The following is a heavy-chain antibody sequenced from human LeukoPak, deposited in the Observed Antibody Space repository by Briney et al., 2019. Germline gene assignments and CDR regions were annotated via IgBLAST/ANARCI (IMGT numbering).Heavy chain of an antibody. Sequence: GGSLRLSCAASGFTFDYYAIHWVRQAPGKGLEWVAYIWYDGSHKHYPDSVKGRFTISRDNSKNTVYLQMNSLRAEDTAVYYCVRDAGYSGYDHSFDYWGQGTLVTVSS. CDR2: IWYDGSHK. V-gene: IGHV3-33*01. D-gene: IGHD5-12*01. J-gene: IGHJ4*02. CDR3: VRDAGYSGYDHSFDY. CDR1: GFTFDYYA.